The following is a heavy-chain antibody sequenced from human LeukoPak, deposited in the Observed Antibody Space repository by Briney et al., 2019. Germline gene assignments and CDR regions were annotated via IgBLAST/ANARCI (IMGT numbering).Heavy chain of an antibody. CDR2: INPNSGGT. J-gene: IGHJ4*02. CDR1: GYTFTGYY. Sequence: VASVKVSCKASGYTFTGYYMHWVRQAPGQGLEWMGWINPNSGGTNYAQKFQGRVTMTRDTSISTAYMELSRLRSDDTAVYYCARDEGIAAAGTWLAYWGQGTLVTVSS. CDR3: ARDEGIAAAGTWLAY. D-gene: IGHD6-13*01. V-gene: IGHV1-2*02.